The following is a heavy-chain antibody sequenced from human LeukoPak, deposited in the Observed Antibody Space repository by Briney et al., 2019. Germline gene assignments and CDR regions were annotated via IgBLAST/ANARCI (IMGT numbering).Heavy chain of an antibody. CDR2: ISSSSSYI. CDR3: ARDGPMVRGVIKYYYMDV. J-gene: IGHJ6*03. CDR1: GFTFSSYS. D-gene: IGHD3-10*01. Sequence: GGSLRLSCAASGFTFSSYSMNWVRQAPGKGLEWVSSISSSSSYIYYADSVKGRFTISRDNAKNSPYLQMNSLRAEDTAVYYCARDGPMVRGVIKYYYMDVWGKGTTVTVSS. V-gene: IGHV3-21*01.